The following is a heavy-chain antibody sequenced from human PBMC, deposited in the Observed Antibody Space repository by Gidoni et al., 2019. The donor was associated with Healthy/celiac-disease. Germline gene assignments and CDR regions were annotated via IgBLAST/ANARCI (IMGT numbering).Heavy chain of an antibody. CDR3: ARDRRGAMAGDAEYFQR. CDR1: GGTFSSYT. J-gene: IGHJ1*01. Sequence: QVQLVQSGAEVKKPGSSVKVSCKASGGTFSSYTLSWVRQAPGQGREWKGRIIPILGIANYAQKFQGRVTIPADKSASTAYMELSSLRSEDTAVYYCARDRRGAMAGDAEYFQRWGQGTLVTVSS. D-gene: IGHD1-26*01. V-gene: IGHV1-69*02. CDR2: IIPILGIA.